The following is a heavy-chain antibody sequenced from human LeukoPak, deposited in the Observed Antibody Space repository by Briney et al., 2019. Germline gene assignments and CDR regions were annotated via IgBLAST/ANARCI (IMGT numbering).Heavy chain of an antibody. J-gene: IGHJ4*02. V-gene: IGHV3-74*01. CDR2: INSDGSST. CDR1: GFTFDDYA. CDR3: ARTAGYSSSWYLDY. Sequence: GRSLRLSCAASGFTFDDYAMHWVRQAPGKGLVWASRINSDGSSTSYADPVKGRFTISRDNAKNTLYLQMNSLRAEDTAVYYCARTAGYSSSWYLDYWGQGTLVTVSS. D-gene: IGHD6-13*01.